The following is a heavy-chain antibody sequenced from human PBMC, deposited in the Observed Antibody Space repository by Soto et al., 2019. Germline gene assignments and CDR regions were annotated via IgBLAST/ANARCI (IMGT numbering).Heavy chain of an antibody. J-gene: IGHJ3*02. CDR3: AVDYSDLTAFDI. CDR2: VYYSGST. D-gene: IGHD4-17*01. Sequence: QVQLLESGPGLVEASQTLSLTCTVSGGSITSGYFWTWIRQYPGKGLEWIGYVYYSGSTSYNPSLKSRLTISLDTSMTRFSLKLTSVTAADTALYYCAVDYSDLTAFDIWGQGTMVTVSS. CDR1: GGSITSGYF. V-gene: IGHV4-31*03.